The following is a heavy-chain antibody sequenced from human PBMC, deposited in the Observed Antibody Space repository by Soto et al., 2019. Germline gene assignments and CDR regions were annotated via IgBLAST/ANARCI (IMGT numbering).Heavy chain of an antibody. CDR3: ARLRVRSKTYYYDSSGYYYFDY. Sequence: SETLSLTCTVSGGSISSSSYYWGWIRQPPGKGLEWIGSIYYSGSTYYNPSLKSRVTISADTSKNQFSLKLSSVTAADTAVYYCARLRVRSKTYYYDSSGYYYFDYWGQGTLVTVSS. CDR1: GGSISSSSYY. CDR2: IYYSGST. V-gene: IGHV4-39*01. D-gene: IGHD3-22*01. J-gene: IGHJ4*02.